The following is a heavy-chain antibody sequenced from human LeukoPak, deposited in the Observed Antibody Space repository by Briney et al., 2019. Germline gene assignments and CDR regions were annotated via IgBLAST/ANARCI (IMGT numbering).Heavy chain of an antibody. J-gene: IGHJ4*02. D-gene: IGHD6-6*01. Sequence: GASVKVSCKASGYTFTGHYMNWVRLAPGQGLEWMGWINPTGGTTYAQKFQGRVTMTRDTSINTAYMELSGLRSDDTAVYYCARDLGWSSSHWGQGTLVTVSS. CDR2: INPTGGT. V-gene: IGHV1-2*02. CDR3: ARDLGWSSSH. CDR1: GYTFTGHY.